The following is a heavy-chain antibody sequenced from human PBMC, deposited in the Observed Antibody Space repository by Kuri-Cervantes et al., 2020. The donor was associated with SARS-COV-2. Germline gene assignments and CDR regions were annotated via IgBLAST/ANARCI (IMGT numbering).Heavy chain of an antibody. J-gene: IGHJ6*02. V-gene: IGHV3-21*01. D-gene: IGHD5-12*01. CDR3: ARAGVKDIVATITSYYYYYGMDV. Sequence: GESLKISCAASGFTFSSYDMHWVRQATGKGLEWVSSISSSSFYIYYADSVKGRFTISRDNAKNSLYLQMNSLRAEDTAVYYCARAGVKDIVATITSYYYYYGMDVWGQGTTVTVSS. CDR1: GFTFSSYD. CDR2: ISSSSFYI.